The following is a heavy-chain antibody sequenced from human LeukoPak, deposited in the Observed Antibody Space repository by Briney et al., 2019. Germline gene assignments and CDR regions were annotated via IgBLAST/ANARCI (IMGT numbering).Heavy chain of an antibody. D-gene: IGHD3-22*01. V-gene: IGHV1-2*02. Sequence: ALVKVSCKASGYTFTGYYMHWVRQAPGQGLEWMGWINPNSGGTNYAQKFQGRVTMTRDTSISTAYMELSRLRSDDTAVYYCARVTGNYYDSSGFGAFDIWGQGTMVTVSS. CDR2: INPNSGGT. CDR1: GYTFTGYY. J-gene: IGHJ3*02. CDR3: ARVTGNYYDSSGFGAFDI.